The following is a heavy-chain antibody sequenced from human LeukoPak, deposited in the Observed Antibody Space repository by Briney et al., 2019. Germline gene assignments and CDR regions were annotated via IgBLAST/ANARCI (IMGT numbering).Heavy chain of an antibody. CDR3: ARDALAFNARSPCDY. Sequence: GGSLRLSCAASGFTFSDYYMSWIRQAPGKGLEWVSYISSSGSTIYYADSVKGRFTISRDNAKNSLYLQMNSLRAEDTAVYYCARDALAFNARSPCDYWGQGTLVTVSS. CDR2: ISSSGSTI. J-gene: IGHJ4*02. V-gene: IGHV3-11*01. CDR1: GFTFSDYY.